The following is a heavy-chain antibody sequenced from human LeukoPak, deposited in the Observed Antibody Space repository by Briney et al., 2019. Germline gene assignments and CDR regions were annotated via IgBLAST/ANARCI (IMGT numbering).Heavy chain of an antibody. CDR3: ARDYSTNYYGVGDRPFLFDY. V-gene: IGHV1-18*01. Sequence: ASVKVSCKASGYTFTRYGFSWVRQAPGQGLEWMGWISTYYGNTNYAQKLQDRVTMTTDTSTSTAYMELTSLRTDGTAVYYCARDYSTNYYGVGDRPFLFDYWGQGTVVTVSS. D-gene: IGHD3-10*01. CDR1: GYTFTRYG. CDR2: ISTYYGNT. J-gene: IGHJ4*02.